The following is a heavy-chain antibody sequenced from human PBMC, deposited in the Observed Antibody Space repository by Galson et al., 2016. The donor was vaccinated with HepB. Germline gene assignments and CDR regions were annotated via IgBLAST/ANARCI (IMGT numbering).Heavy chain of an antibody. CDR3: ARERFCSSATCYVGDAFHI. J-gene: IGHJ3*02. CDR1: GFTFTTSA. D-gene: IGHD2-2*01. V-gene: IGHV3-23*01. Sequence: SLRLSCAASGFTFTTSAMSWVRQAPGKGLEWVSAISGSGGGTFYADSVKGRFTISRDNAKNSLYVQMDSLRAEDTAVYFCARERFCSSATCYVGDAFHIGGQGTMVTVSS. CDR2: ISGSGGGT.